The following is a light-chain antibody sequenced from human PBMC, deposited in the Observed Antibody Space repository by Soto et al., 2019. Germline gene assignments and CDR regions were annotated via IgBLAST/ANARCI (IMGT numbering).Light chain of an antibody. J-gene: IGKJ1*01. CDR1: QSISSY. CDR2: TAA. Sequence: DIQMTQSPSSLSASVGDRVTITCRASQSISSYLNWYQQKPGKAPKLLIYTAASLQSGVPSRFSGSGSGTDFTLTIASLQLEDFATYYCQQSNSLTPTFGQGTKVEIK. V-gene: IGKV1-39*01. CDR3: QQSNSLTPT.